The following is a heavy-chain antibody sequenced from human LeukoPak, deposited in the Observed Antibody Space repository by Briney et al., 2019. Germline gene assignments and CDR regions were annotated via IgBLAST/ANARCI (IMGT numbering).Heavy chain of an antibody. CDR2: ISYDGSNK. V-gene: IGHV3-30-3*01. Sequence: GGSLRLSCAASGFTFSSYAMPCVRQAPGKGLEWVAVISYDGSNKYYADSVKGRFTISRDNSKNTLYLQMNSLRAEDTAVYYCARGSGYYYALDYWGQGTLVTVSS. J-gene: IGHJ4*02. CDR1: GFTFSSYA. D-gene: IGHD3-22*01. CDR3: ARGSGYYYALDY.